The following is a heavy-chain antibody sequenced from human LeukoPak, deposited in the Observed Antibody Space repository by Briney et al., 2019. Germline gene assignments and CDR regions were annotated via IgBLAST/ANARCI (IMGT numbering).Heavy chain of an antibody. CDR2: IYHSGST. CDR1: GGSISSSNW. D-gene: IGHD6-6*01. CDR3: ASTGRGYSSYTYYFDY. Sequence: PSETLSLTCAVSGGSISSSNWWSWVRQPPGKGLEWIGEIYHSGSTYYNPSLKSRVTISVDTSKNQFSLKLSSVTAADTAVYYCASTGRGYSSYTYYFDYWGQGTLVTVSS. V-gene: IGHV4-4*02. J-gene: IGHJ4*02.